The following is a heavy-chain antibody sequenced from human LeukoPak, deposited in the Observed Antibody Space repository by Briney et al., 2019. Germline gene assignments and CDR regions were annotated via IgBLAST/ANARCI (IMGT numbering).Heavy chain of an antibody. J-gene: IGHJ3*02. D-gene: IGHD1-26*01. CDR1: GFTFTSYE. V-gene: IGHV3-48*03. Sequence: GGSLRLSCAASGFTFTSYEMNWVRQAPGEGLEWISFVSYSGNTIYYADSVKGRFTISRDNAKNSLYLQMNSLGTEDTAVYYCARPRISGDAFDIWGQGTMVTVSS. CDR3: ARPRISGDAFDI. CDR2: VSYSGNTI.